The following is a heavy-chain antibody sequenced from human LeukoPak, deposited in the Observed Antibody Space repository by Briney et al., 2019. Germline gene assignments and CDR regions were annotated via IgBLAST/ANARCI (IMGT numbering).Heavy chain of an antibody. CDR3: ATDLGGIYDY. Sequence: ASVKVSCKVSGYTLTALSLHWVRQAPGKGLEWMGGFDPEHGETIYAQNFQGRVTMTEDTSTDTAYMELSSLRSEDTAVYYCATDLGGIYDYWGQGTLVTVSS. CDR1: GYTLTALS. D-gene: IGHD1-26*01. CDR2: FDPEHGET. J-gene: IGHJ4*02. V-gene: IGHV1-24*01.